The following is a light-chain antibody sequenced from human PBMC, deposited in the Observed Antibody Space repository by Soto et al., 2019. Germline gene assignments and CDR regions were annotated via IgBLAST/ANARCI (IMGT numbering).Light chain of an antibody. CDR2: KAS. CDR1: QTISSW. Sequence: DIQMTQSPSTLSGSAGDRATITCRASQTISSWLAWYQQKPGKAPKLLIYKASTLESGVPSRFSGSGSGTEFTLTISSLQPDDFATYYCQRYSTYRTFGQGTKVDIK. CDR3: QRYSTYRT. V-gene: IGKV1-5*03. J-gene: IGKJ1*01.